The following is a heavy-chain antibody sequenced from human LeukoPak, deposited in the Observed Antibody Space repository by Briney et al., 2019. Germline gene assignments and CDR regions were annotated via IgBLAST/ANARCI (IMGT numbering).Heavy chain of an antibody. J-gene: IGHJ4*02. D-gene: IGHD6-19*01. CDR2: ISGSGAGT. CDR3: AKGEESSGLVSTYFDY. V-gene: IGHV3-23*01. Sequence: GGSLRLSCAASGFTFSEYAMSWVRQAPGEGLECVSSISGSGAGTYYGDSVRGRFRISRDNSKNTVYLQMNSLRADDTAVYYCAKGEESSGLVSTYFDYWGRGTLVTVPS. CDR1: GFTFSEYA.